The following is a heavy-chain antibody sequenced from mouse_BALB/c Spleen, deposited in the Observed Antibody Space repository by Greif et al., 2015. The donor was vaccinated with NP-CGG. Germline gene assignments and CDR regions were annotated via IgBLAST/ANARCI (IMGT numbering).Heavy chain of an antibody. CDR2: IRNKANGYTT. D-gene: IGHD2-4*01. Sequence: EVQRVESGGGLVQPGGSLRLSCATSGFTFTDYYMSWVRQPPGKALEWLGFIRNKANGYTTEYSASVKGRFTISRDNSQSILYLQMNALRAEDSATYYCARDSDYDYWGQGTTLTVSS. CDR3: ARDSDYDY. CDR1: GFTFTDYY. J-gene: IGHJ2*01. V-gene: IGHV7-3*02.